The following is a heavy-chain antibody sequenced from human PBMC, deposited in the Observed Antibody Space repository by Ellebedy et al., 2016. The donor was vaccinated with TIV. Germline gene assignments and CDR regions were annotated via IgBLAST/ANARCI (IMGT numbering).Heavy chain of an antibody. CDR1: GYTFTNFW. CDR2: IYPDDSDT. D-gene: IGHD2-2*01. V-gene: IGHV5-51*01. J-gene: IGHJ5*02. Sequence: GESLKISXKASGYTFTNFWIGWVRQMPGKGLEWMGFIYPDDSDTRYSPSFEGLVTISADKFTTTAYLQWSSLKASDSAMFYCVRVTRNWFDPWGQGTLVTVSS. CDR3: VRVTRNWFDP.